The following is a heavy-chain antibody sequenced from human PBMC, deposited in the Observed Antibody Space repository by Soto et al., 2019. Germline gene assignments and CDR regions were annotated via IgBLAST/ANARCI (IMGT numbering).Heavy chain of an antibody. D-gene: IGHD1-1*01. J-gene: IGHJ3*02. V-gene: IGHV2-5*02. CDR2: VFWDDEK. CDR3: AHRSRYYSGRTEFWDPFDI. Sequence: QITLKESGPPLVRPTQTLTLTCTFSGFSLSTTGVGVGWIRQSPGKALEWLALVFWDDEKHYSPSLRNRLTTTXDXSKTQVVLTMTDMDPVDTGTYYCAHRSRYYSGRTEFWDPFDIWCRGTMVIVSS. CDR1: GFSLSTTGVG.